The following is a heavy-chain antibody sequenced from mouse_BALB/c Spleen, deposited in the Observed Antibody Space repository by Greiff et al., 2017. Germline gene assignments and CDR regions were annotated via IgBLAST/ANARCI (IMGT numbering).Heavy chain of an antibody. CDR1: GFTFSSYA. Sequence: DVKLQESGGGLVKPGGSLKLSCAASGFTFSSYAMSWVRQTPEKRLEWVATISSGGSYTYYPDSVKGRFTISRDNAKNTLYLQMSSLRSEDTAMYYCARQLITTVVAYYFDYWGQGTTLTVSS. V-gene: IGHV5-9-3*01. CDR2: ISSGGSYT. CDR3: ARQLITTVVAYYFDY. D-gene: IGHD1-1*01. J-gene: IGHJ2*01.